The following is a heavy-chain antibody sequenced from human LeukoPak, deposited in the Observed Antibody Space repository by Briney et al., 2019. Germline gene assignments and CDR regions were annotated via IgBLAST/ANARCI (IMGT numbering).Heavy chain of an antibody. D-gene: IGHD6-13*01. CDR3: AIPAPAAVVR. J-gene: IGHJ4*02. V-gene: IGHV4-61*02. CDR2: IYTSGGT. CDR1: GDSVSSGTYC. Sequence: SETLSLTCTVSGDSVSSGTYCWSWIRQPAGKGLEWIGRIYTSGGTNYNPSLKSRVTMSVDTSKNQFSLKLSSVTAADTAVYYCAIPAPAAVVRWGQGTLVTVSS.